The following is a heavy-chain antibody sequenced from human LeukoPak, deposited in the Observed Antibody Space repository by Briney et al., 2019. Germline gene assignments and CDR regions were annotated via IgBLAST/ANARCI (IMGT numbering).Heavy chain of an antibody. D-gene: IGHD3-22*01. CDR2: ISGSGGST. V-gene: IGHV3-23*01. CDR1: GFTFSSYA. CDR3: ARATYDSSGFPPYFDY. Sequence: GGSLRLSCAASGFTFSSYAMSWVRQAPGKGLEWVSAISGSGGSTYYADSVKGRFTISRDNSKNTLYLQMNSLRAEDTAVYYCARATYDSSGFPPYFDYWGQGTLVTVSS. J-gene: IGHJ4*02.